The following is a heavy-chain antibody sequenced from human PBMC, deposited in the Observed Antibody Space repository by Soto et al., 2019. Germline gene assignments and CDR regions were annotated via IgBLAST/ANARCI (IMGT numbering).Heavy chain of an antibody. J-gene: IGHJ6*04. Sequence: QAQLLQSGGGLVKPGGSLRLSCAASEFTFSDYYMGWIRQAPGKGLEWIAYIGRRGNYTNYADSVEGRFTISRDNAKNSVYMKRNSLGGEDTAKYFWGRDSKKPATGGYCGMDVWGKGPTVIFPS. CDR2: IGRRGNYT. CDR1: EFTFSDYY. V-gene: IGHV3-11*05. CDR3: GRDSKKPATGGYCGMDV. D-gene: IGHD3-10*01.